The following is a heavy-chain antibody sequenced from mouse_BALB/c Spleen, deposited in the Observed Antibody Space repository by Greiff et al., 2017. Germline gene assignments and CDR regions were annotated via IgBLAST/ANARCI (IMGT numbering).Heavy chain of an antibody. CDR3: ARWGSYAMDY. CDR1: GFTFSSFG. V-gene: IGHV5-17*02. J-gene: IGHJ4*01. CDR2: ISSGSSTI. Sequence: EVKLMESGGGLVRPGGSRKLSCAASGFTFSSFGMHWVRQAPEKGLEWVAYISSGSSTIYYADTVKGRFTISRDNPKNTLFLQMTSLRSEDTAMYYCARWGSYAMDYWGQGTSVTVSS.